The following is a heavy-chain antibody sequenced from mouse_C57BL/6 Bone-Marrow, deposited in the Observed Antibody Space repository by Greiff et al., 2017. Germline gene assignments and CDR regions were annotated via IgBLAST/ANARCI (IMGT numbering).Heavy chain of an antibody. CDR1: GFTFSDYG. Sequence: DVKLVESGGGLVKPGGSLKLSCAASGFTFSDYGMHWVRQAPQKGLEWVAYISSGSSTIYYADTVKGRFTISRDNAKNTLFLQMTSLRSEDTAMYYCAKVYYDYSWFAYWGQGTLVTVSA. V-gene: IGHV5-17*01. CDR2: ISSGSSTI. J-gene: IGHJ3*01. CDR3: AKVYYDYSWFAY. D-gene: IGHD2-4*01.